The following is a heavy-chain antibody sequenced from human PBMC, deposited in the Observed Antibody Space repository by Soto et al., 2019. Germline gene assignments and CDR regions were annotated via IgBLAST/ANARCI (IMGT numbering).Heavy chain of an antibody. Sequence: QLVESGGGLVQPGGSLRLSCAASGFMFRDYWMACARQAPGKGLQWVGVIKQDGSETHYVDSVRGRFTISRDNAKNSFYLQMNSLRADDTAVYYCTRDWDYWGQGILVTVSS. J-gene: IGHJ4*02. CDR1: GFMFRDYW. CDR3: TRDWDY. V-gene: IGHV3-7*01. CDR2: IKQDGSET.